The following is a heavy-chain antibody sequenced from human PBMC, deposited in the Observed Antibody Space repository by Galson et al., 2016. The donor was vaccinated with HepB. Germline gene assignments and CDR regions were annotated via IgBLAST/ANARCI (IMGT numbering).Heavy chain of an antibody. Sequence: SVKVSCKASGGTFSSLAISWVRQAPGHGPEWMGGIIPMFGTPNYARNFQGRVTITADESTSTAYMELSSLTSEDTAVYYCARDLWDGYRPCALGYWGQGSLVTVSS. J-gene: IGHJ4*02. CDR1: GGTFSSLA. CDR3: ARDLWDGYRPCALGY. CDR2: IIPMFGTP. V-gene: IGHV1-69*13. D-gene: IGHD5-24*01.